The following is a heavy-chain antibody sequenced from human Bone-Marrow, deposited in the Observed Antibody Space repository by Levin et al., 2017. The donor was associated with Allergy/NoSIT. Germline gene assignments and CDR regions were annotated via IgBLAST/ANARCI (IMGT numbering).Heavy chain of an antibody. CDR2: IYSAGST. CDR1: GFTVSNNY. J-gene: IGHJ4*02. D-gene: IGHD3-16*01. V-gene: IGHV3-53*01. CDR3: ARGGPYGY. Sequence: GGSLRLSCAVSGFTVSNNYMSWVRRAPGKGLEWVSVIYSAGSTYYADSVRGRFTISRDNSKNTLFLQMNSLRADDTAVYYCARGGPYGYWGQGTLVTVSS.